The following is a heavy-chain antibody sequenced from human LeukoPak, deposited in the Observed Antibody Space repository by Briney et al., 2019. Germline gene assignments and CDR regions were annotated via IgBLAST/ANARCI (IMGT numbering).Heavy chain of an antibody. J-gene: IGHJ5*02. CDR1: GYTFTSYD. V-gene: IGHV1-8*01. CDR2: MNPNSGNT. CDR3: ARVMAAAGRDWFDP. Sequence: GASLKVSCKASGYTFTSYDINWVRQATGQGLEWMGWMNPNSGNTGYALKFQGRVTMTRNTSISTAYMELSSLRSEDTAVYYCARVMAAAGRDWFDPWGQGTLVTVSS. D-gene: IGHD6-13*01.